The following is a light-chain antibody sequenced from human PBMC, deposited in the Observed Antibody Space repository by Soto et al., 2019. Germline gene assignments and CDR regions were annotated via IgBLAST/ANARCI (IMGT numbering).Light chain of an antibody. V-gene: IGLV2-14*01. Sequence: QSVLTQPSSLSGSPGQSITISCTGTISDVGAHNFVSWYQQHPGKAPKLMIYEVSNRPSGVSDRFSGSKSGNTASLTISGLQAEDEADYYCNSYTNTAPRVFGTGTKVTVL. CDR2: EVS. CDR1: ISDVGAHNF. CDR3: NSYTNTAPRV. J-gene: IGLJ1*01.